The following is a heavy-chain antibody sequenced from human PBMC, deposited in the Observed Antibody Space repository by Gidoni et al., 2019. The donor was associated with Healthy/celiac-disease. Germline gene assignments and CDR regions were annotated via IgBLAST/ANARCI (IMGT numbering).Heavy chain of an antibody. V-gene: IGHV3-23*01. CDR2: ISGSGGST. J-gene: IGHJ6*02. CDR1: VFTFSSYA. D-gene: IGHD6-19*01. Sequence: EVQLLASGGGLVQPGGSLRLSFSASVFTFSSYAMSWGRQAPGKGLEGVSAISGSGGSTYYADAVKGRFTIYRDNSKNTLYLQMNSLRAEDTAVYYCAKDLSSGWVMDVWGQGTTVTVSS. CDR3: AKDLSSGWVMDV.